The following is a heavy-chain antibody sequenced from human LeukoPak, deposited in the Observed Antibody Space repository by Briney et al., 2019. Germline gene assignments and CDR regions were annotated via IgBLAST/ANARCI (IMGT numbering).Heavy chain of an antibody. CDR3: AKDRWQLSPDYYYYMDV. CDR2: ISGSGGGT. V-gene: IGHV3-23*01. Sequence: GGSLRLSCTVSGFTVSSNSWSWVRQAPGKGLEWVSAISGSGGGTYYADSVKGRFTISRDNSKNTLYLQMNSLRAEDTAIYYCAKDRWQLSPDYYYYMDVWGKGTTVTVFS. CDR1: GFTVSSNS. J-gene: IGHJ6*03. D-gene: IGHD3-16*02.